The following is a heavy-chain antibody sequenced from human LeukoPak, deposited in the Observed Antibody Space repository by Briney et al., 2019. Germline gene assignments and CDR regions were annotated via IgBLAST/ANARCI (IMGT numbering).Heavy chain of an antibody. Sequence: SETLSLTCTVSGGSISSGGYYWSWIRQHPGKGLEWIGEINHSGSTNYNPSLKSRVTISVDTSKNQFSLKLSSVTAADTAVYYCARGRYDYVWGSYYPKSPFDPWGQGTLVTVSS. V-gene: IGHV4-39*07. CDR1: GGSISSGGYY. CDR3: ARGRYDYVWGSYYPKSPFDP. J-gene: IGHJ5*02. D-gene: IGHD3-16*01. CDR2: INHSGST.